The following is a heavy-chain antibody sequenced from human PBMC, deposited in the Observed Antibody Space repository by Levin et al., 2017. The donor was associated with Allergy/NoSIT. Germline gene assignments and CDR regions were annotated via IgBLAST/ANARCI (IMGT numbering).Heavy chain of an antibody. Sequence: LSLTCAASGFTFNAYYMSWIRQAPGKGLEWVAYINGDETTIFYADSVEGRFIISRDNAKNSMFLQMDSLRADDTATYYCARSVGFQYWGQGTPVTVSS. CDR3: ARSVGFQY. CDR1: GFTFNAYY. J-gene: IGHJ1*01. V-gene: IGHV3-11*01. CDR2: INGDETTI. D-gene: IGHD5/OR15-5a*01.